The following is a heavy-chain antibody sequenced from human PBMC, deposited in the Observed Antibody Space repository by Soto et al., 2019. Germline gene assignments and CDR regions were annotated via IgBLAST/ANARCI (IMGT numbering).Heavy chain of an antibody. D-gene: IGHD3-9*01. V-gene: IGHV3-23*01. J-gene: IGHJ4*02. CDR2: ISGSGDGT. CDR1: GFTFSSYA. Sequence: EVQLLESGGGLVQPGGSLRLSCAASGFTFSSYAMSWVRQAPGKGLECVSSISGSGDGTYYADSMKGRFNISRDNSKNTLYLKMNSLSAEDTAVYYCAKGELTGSKEGWDYWGQGTLVTVSS. CDR3: AKGELTGSKEGWDY.